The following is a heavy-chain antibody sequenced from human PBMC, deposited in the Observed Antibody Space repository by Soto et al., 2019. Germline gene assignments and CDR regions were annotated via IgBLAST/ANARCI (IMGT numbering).Heavy chain of an antibody. CDR3: ARGVRYYSSETPANFDY. D-gene: IGHD3-10*01. J-gene: IGHJ4*02. CDR1: GFTFSDYY. V-gene: IGHV3-11*05. Sequence: QVQLLESGGGLVKPGGSLRLSCAASGFTFSDYYMSWIRQAPGKGLECVAYISVSSTYANYADSVEGRFTISRDNAENSLFLQMNSLRADDTAVYYCARGVRYYSSETPANFDYWGQGALVTVSS. CDR2: ISVSSTYA.